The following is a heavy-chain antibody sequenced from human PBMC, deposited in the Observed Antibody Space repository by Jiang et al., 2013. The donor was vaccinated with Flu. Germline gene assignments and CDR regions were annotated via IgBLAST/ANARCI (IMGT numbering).Heavy chain of an antibody. D-gene: IGHD2-21*02. J-gene: IGHJ6*02. CDR2: TFYRAKWFN. V-gene: IGHV6-1*01. CDR3: ARDGGDYDNYYGMDV. Sequence: SRGLEWLGRTFYRAKWFNEYAGSLKSRITINPDTSMNHFSLHLKSVTPEDTAVYYCARDGGDYDNYYGMDVWGQGTTVIVSS.